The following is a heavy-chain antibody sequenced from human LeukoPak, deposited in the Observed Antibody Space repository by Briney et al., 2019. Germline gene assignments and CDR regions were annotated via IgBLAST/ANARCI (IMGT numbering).Heavy chain of an antibody. J-gene: IGHJ6*02. CDR3: AKDIIAVAGYYYGMDV. Sequence: PGGSLRLSCAASGFTFDDYAMHWVRHAPGKGLEWVSGISWNSGSIGYADSVNGRFTISRDDANNSLYLQMKSLRAEDTALYYCAKDIIAVAGYYYGMDVWGQGTTVTVSS. V-gene: IGHV3-9*01. CDR2: ISWNSGSI. D-gene: IGHD6-19*01. CDR1: GFTFDDYA.